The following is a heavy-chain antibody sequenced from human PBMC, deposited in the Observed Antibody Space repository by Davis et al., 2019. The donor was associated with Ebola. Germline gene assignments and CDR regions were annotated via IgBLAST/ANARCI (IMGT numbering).Heavy chain of an antibody. V-gene: IGHV3-21*04. Sequence: GGSLRLSCAASGFTFSSYSMNWVRQAPGKGLEWVSSISSSSSYIYYADSVKGRFTISRDNAKHSLYLQMNSLRAEDTAVYYCAKSGLSFGVVKYHYGMDVWGKGATVTVSS. CDR2: ISSSSSYI. D-gene: IGHD3-3*01. J-gene: IGHJ6*04. CDR1: GFTFSSYS. CDR3: AKSGLSFGVVKYHYGMDV.